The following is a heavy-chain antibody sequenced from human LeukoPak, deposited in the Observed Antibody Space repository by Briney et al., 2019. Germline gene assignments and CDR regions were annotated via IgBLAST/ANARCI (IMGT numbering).Heavy chain of an antibody. CDR1: GYTFTSYG. V-gene: IGHV1-2*02. D-gene: IGHD3-3*01. CDR2: INPNSGGT. Sequence: ASVKVSCKASGYTFTSYGISWVRQAPGQGLEWMGWINPNSGGTNYAQKFQGRVTMTRDTSISTAYMELSRLRSDDTAVYYCARVRFLEWLLDSWGQGTLVTVSS. J-gene: IGHJ5*02. CDR3: ARVRFLEWLLDS.